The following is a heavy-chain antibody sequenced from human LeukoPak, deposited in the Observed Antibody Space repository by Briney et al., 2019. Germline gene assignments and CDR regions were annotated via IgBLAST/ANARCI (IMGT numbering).Heavy chain of an antibody. J-gene: IGHJ4*02. D-gene: IGHD2-15*01. CDR3: AKGNRRHIVVVVAATTPFDY. V-gene: IGHV3-23*01. Sequence: GGSLRLSCAASGFTFSSYAMSWVRQASGKGLEWVSAISGSGGSTYYADSVKGRFTISRDNSKNTLYLQMNSLRAEDTAVYYCAKGNRRHIVVVVAATTPFDYWGQGTLVTVSS. CDR2: ISGSGGST. CDR1: GFTFSSYA.